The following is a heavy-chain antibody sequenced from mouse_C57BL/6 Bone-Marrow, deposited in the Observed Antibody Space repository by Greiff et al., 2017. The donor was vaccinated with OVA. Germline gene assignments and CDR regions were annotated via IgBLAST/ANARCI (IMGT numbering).Heavy chain of an antibody. CDR3: ARSRLWLRRARFAY. J-gene: IGHJ3*01. D-gene: IGHD2-2*01. V-gene: IGHV1-85*01. Sequence: QVQLQQSGPELVKPGASVKLSCKASGYTFTSYDINWVKQRPGQGLEWIGWIYPRDGSTKYNEKFKGKATLTVDTSSSTAYMELHSLTSEDSAVYFCARSRLWLRRARFAYWGQGTLVTVSA. CDR1: GYTFTSYD. CDR2: IYPRDGST.